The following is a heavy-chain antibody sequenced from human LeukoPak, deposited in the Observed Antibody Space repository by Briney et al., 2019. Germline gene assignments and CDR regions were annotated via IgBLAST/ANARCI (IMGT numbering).Heavy chain of an antibody. V-gene: IGHV3-21*01. CDR2: IAISGTYI. Sequence: GGSLRLSCAASGFILSDYNMNWVRQAPGKGLEWVSFIAISGTYITYADSGKGRFTISRDNAKNSLYLQMNSLRVEDTAVYYCTRDLSATARAYDYWGQGTLVTVSS. CDR1: GFILSDYN. D-gene: IGHD1-26*01. CDR3: TRDLSATARAYDY. J-gene: IGHJ4*02.